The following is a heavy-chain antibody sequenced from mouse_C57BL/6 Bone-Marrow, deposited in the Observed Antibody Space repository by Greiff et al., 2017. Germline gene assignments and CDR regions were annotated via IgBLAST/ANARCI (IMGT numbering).Heavy chain of an antibody. Sequence: QVQLKQSGAELVKPGASVKMSCKASGYTFTSYWITWVKQRPGQGLEWIGDIYPGSGSTNYNEKFKSKATLTVDTSSSTAYMQLSSLTSEDSAVYYCAREFYSNYVGFAYWGQGTLVTVSA. CDR1: GYTFTSYW. J-gene: IGHJ3*01. D-gene: IGHD2-5*01. CDR3: AREFYSNYVGFAY. V-gene: IGHV1-55*01. CDR2: IYPGSGST.